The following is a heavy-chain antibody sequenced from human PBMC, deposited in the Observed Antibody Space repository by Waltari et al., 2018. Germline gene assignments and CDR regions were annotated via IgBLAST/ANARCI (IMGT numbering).Heavy chain of an antibody. V-gene: IGHV4-31*03. CDR3: ARDRYSYDSSAYYFFDS. CDR2: IYYSGNT. CDR1: GGAISRGTFY. J-gene: IGHJ4*02. D-gene: IGHD3-22*01. Sequence: QVQLQESGPGLVKPSQTLSLTCTVSGGAISRGTFYWSWIRQHPGKGLEWIGYIYYSGNTFNNPSLKSRVTKSIDTSKNQFSLKLSSVTAADTAVYYCARDRYSYDSSAYYFFDSWGQGTLVTVSS.